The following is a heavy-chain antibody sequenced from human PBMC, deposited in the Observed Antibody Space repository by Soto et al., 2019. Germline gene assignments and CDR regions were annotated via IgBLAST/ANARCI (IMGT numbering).Heavy chain of an antibody. CDR2: ISGSGGST. J-gene: IGHJ4*02. CDR1: VFLFSSYA. CDR3: AKRASGSYFDY. D-gene: IGHD3-10*01. V-gene: IGHV3-23*01. Sequence: EVQLLESGGGLVQPGGSLRLSCASSVFLFSSYAMNLVRQAPGKGLEWVTVISGSGGSTYYADSVKGRFTISRDNSKNTLYLQMKSLVAEDTALYYCAKRASGSYFDYWGQITLVTVS.